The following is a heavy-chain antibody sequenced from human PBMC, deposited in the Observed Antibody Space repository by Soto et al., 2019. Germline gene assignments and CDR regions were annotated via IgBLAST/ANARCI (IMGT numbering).Heavy chain of an antibody. D-gene: IGHD3-9*01. CDR3: ARGSRYFDWLSYFDY. Sequence: GGSLRLSCAASGFTVSSNYMSWVRQAPGKGLEWVSVIYSGGSTYYADSVKGRLTISRDNSKNTLYLQMNSLRAEDTAVYYCARGSRYFDWLSYFDYWGQGTLVTVSS. J-gene: IGHJ4*02. V-gene: IGHV3-53*01. CDR1: GFTVSSNY. CDR2: IYSGGST.